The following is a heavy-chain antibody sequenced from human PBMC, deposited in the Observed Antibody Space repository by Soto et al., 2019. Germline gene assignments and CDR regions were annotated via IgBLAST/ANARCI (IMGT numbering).Heavy chain of an antibody. Sequence: PGGSLRLSCAASGFTFSSYWMHWVRQAPGKGLVWVSRINSDGSSTSYADSVKGRFTISRDNAKNTLYLQMNSLRAEDTAVYYCARGLYSAHYYYYGMDVWGQGTTVTVSS. CDR1: GFTFSSYW. CDR3: ARGLYSAHYYYYGMDV. J-gene: IGHJ6*02. V-gene: IGHV3-74*01. CDR2: INSDGSST. D-gene: IGHD1-26*01.